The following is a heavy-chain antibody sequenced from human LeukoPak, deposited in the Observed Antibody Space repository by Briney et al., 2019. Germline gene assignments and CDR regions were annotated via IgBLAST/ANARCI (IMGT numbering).Heavy chain of an antibody. CDR1: GGSFSGYY. CDR2: INHSGST. Sequence: SETLSLTCAVYGGSFSGYYWSWIRQPPGKGLEWIGEINHSGSTNYNPSLKSRVTISVDTSKNQFSLKLSSVTAADTAVYFWARGRVIAGRRFDYWGQGTLVTVSS. J-gene: IGHJ4*02. V-gene: IGHV4-34*01. CDR3: ARGRVIAGRRFDY. D-gene: IGHD6-6*01.